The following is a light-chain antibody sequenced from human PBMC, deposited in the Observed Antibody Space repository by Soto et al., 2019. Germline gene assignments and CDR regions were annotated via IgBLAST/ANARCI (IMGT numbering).Light chain of an antibody. CDR1: QSISSW. CDR3: QQYNSPT. J-gene: IGKJ1*01. V-gene: IGKV1-5*01. Sequence: DIQMTQSPSTLSASVGDRVTITCRASQSISSWLAWYQQKPGKAPKLLIYDASSLESGVPSRFSGSGSGTEFTLTISSLQPDDFATYYCQQYNSPTFCQGTKVEIK. CDR2: DAS.